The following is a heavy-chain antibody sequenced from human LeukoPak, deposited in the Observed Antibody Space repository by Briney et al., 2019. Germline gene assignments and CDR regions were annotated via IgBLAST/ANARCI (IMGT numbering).Heavy chain of an antibody. CDR3: ARDPAPQGLGLAY. CDR1: GFTFSSYS. D-gene: IGHD6-19*01. Sequence: GGSLRLSCAASGFTFSSYSMNWVRQAPGKGLEWVSSISSSSSYIYYADSVKGRFTISRDNAKNSLYLQMNSLRAEDTAVYYCARDPAPQGLGLAYWGRETLVTVSS. V-gene: IGHV3-21*01. CDR2: ISSSSSYI. J-gene: IGHJ4*02.